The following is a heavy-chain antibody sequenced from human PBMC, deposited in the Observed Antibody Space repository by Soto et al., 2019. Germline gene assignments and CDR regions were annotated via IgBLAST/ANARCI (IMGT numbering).Heavy chain of an antibody. CDR3: AKDDFTDRGDDYFDY. CDR1: GFSFTNFA. J-gene: IGHJ4*02. V-gene: IGHV3-23*01. Sequence: TGGSLRLSCAASGFSFTNFAMSWVRQAPGKGLEWVAGIGASGDITWYADSVKGRLSISRDNSKNTLYPQLNSLRFEDTAVYYCAKDDFTDRGDDYFDYWGPGTLVTVSS. CDR2: IGASGDIT. D-gene: IGHD2-21*02.